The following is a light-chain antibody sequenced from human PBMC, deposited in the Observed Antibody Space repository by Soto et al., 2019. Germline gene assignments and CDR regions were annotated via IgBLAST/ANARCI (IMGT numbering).Light chain of an antibody. CDR3: QQYAASPIT. Sequence: ENVLTQSPGTLSLSPGERAALSCRASQSVGREYLAWFQQKSGQTPRLVVYGASSRATGIPDRFSGSGSGTDFTLTIRRLEPEDFEVYYCQQYAASPITFGQGTRLEIK. CDR1: QSVGREY. J-gene: IGKJ5*01. V-gene: IGKV3-20*01. CDR2: GAS.